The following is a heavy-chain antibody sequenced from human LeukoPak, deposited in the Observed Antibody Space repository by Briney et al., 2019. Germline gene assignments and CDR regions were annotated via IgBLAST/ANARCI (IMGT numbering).Heavy chain of an antibody. D-gene: IGHD6-19*01. J-gene: IGHJ6*02. Sequence: ASVRVSCKASGYTFTSYGISWVRQAPGQGLEWMGWISAYNGNTNYAQKLQGRVTMTTDTSTSTAYMELRNLRSDDTAVYYCARVGLALYYYYGMDVWGQGTTVTVSS. CDR1: GYTFTSYG. CDR3: ARVGLALYYYYGMDV. CDR2: ISAYNGNT. V-gene: IGHV1-18*01.